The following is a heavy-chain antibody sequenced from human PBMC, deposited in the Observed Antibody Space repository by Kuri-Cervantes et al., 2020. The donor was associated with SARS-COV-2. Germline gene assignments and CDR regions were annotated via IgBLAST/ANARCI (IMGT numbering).Heavy chain of an antibody. D-gene: IGHD3-3*01. CDR1: GGSISSSSYY. V-gene: IGHV4-39*01. CDR3: ARPSITIFGVVVDV. CDR2: IYYSGST. J-gene: IGHJ6*02. Sequence: SETLSLTCTVSGGSISSSSYYWGWIRQPPGEGLEWIGSIYYSGSTYYNPSLKSRVTISVDTSKNQSSLKLSSVTAADTAVYYCARPSITIFGVVVDVRGQGTTVTVSS.